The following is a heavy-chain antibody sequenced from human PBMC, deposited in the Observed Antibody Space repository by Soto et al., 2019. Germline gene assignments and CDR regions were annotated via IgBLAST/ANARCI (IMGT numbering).Heavy chain of an antibody. J-gene: IGHJ4*02. D-gene: IGHD6-6*01. CDR3: AAREIAGYSSSSVRGVFDY. Sequence: EVQLVESGGGLVQPGGSLRLSCAASGFTFSSYSMNWVRQAPGKGLEWVSYISSSSSTIYYADSVKGRFTISRDNAKNSLYLQMNSLRDEDTAVYYCAAREIAGYSSSSVRGVFDYWGQGTLVTVSS. V-gene: IGHV3-48*02. CDR1: GFTFSSYS. CDR2: ISSSSSTI.